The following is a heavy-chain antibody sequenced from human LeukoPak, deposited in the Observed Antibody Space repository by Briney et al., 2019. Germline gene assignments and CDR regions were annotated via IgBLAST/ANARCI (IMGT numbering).Heavy chain of an antibody. Sequence: ASVKVSCKASGYTFTNYYMHWVRQAPGQGLEWMGLINPGGGNTNYAQNFQGRVTMTTDTSTSTAYMELRSLKSDDTAVYYCASLKNYNDSSGYLVTDAFDIWGQGTMVTVSS. CDR3: ASLKNYNDSSGYLVTDAFDI. J-gene: IGHJ3*02. CDR1: GYTFTNYY. D-gene: IGHD3-22*01. CDR2: INPGGGNT. V-gene: IGHV1-46*01.